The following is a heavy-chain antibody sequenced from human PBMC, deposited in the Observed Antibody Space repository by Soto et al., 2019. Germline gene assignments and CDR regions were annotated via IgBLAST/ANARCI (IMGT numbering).Heavy chain of an antibody. D-gene: IGHD2-15*01. V-gene: IGHV3-13*01. J-gene: IGHJ4*02. CDR3: ARGRLISLYYFDY. CDR2: IGTAGDT. Sequence: EVQLVESGGGLVQPGGSLRLSCAASGFTFSNYDMHCVRQVTGKGLEWVSTIGTAGDTYYPGSVKGRFTISRENAKNSLYLPLNSLRAEDTAVYYCARGRLISLYYFDYWGQGTLVTVSS. CDR1: GFTFSNYD.